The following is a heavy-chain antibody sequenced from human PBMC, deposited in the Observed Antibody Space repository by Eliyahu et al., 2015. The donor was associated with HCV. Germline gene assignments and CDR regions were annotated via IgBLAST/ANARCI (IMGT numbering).Heavy chain of an antibody. CDR2: IFSGGVT. CDR1: GFTVSNNY. CDR3: ACRSAVAYYYHDSMDV. V-gene: IGHV3-53*01. J-gene: IGHJ6*02. D-gene: IGHD6-19*01. Sequence: EVQLVESGGGLIQPGGSLRLSCAAFGFTVSNNYMTWVRQAPGKGLEWVSLIFSGGVTNYADSVKGRFTISRDNSKNTLYLQMNSLRAEDTAIYYCACRSAVAYYYHDSMDVWGQGTTVTVSS.